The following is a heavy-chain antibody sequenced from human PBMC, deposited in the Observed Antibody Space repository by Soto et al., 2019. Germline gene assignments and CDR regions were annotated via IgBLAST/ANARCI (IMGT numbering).Heavy chain of an antibody. D-gene: IGHD3-3*01. CDR3: ARDQGRPLEWLPLPRHYYYGMDV. J-gene: IGHJ6*02. CDR2: IWYDGSNK. CDR1: GFTFSSYG. V-gene: IGHV3-33*01. Sequence: QVQLVESGGGVVQPGRSLRLSCAASGFTFSSYGMHWVRQAPGKGLEWVAVIWYDGSNKYYADSVKGRFTISRDNSKNTLYLQMNSLRAEDTAVYYCARDQGRPLEWLPLPRHYYYGMDVWGQGTTVTVSS.